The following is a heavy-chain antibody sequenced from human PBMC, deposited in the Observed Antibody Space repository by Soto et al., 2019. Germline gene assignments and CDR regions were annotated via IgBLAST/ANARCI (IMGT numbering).Heavy chain of an antibody. CDR1: GASISSYH. V-gene: IGHV4-59*01. D-gene: IGHD3-3*01. CDR2: IYYRGST. Sequence: QVQLQESGPGLVKPSETLSLTCTVSGASISSYHWSWIRQPPGKGLEWIGSIYYRGSTNYNPSLKSRVTISVDTSKNQFSLKLSSVTAADTAVYYCARGDEYYDFWSGYYGWFDPWVQGTLVIVSS. CDR3: ARGDEYYDFWSGYYGWFDP. J-gene: IGHJ5*02.